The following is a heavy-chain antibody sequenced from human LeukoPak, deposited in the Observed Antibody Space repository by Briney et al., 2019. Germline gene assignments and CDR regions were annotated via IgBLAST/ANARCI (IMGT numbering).Heavy chain of an antibody. CDR1: GGSISSYY. D-gene: IGHD2-2*01. CDR2: IYYSGST. J-gene: IGHJ6*02. Sequence: KASETLSLTCTVSGGSISSYYWSWIRQPPGKGLEWIGYIYYSGSTNYNPSLKSRVTISVDTSKNQFSLKLSSVTAADTAVYYCARAPSVYCSSTSCQEYYYYYGMDVWGQGTTVTVSS. V-gene: IGHV4-59*01. CDR3: ARAPSVYCSSTSCQEYYYYYGMDV.